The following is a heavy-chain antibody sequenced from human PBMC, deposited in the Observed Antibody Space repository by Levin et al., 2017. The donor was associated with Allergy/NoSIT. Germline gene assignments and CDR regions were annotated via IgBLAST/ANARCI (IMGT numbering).Heavy chain of an antibody. Sequence: GESLKISCKVSGYTLTELSMHWVRQAPGKGLEWMGGFDPEDGETIYAQKFQGRVTMTEDTSTDTAYMELSSLRSEDTAVYYCATEVIVGAMGVRYFDYWGQGTLVTVSS. D-gene: IGHD1-26*01. CDR1: GYTLTELS. V-gene: IGHV1-24*01. CDR3: ATEVIVGAMGVRYFDY. J-gene: IGHJ4*02. CDR2: FDPEDGET.